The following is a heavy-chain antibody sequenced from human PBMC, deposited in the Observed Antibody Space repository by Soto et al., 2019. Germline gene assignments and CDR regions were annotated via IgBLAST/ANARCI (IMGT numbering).Heavy chain of an antibody. V-gene: IGHV3-30*15. Sequence: GGSLRLSCAASGFTFRTFAMHWVRQAPGKGLEWVAVISSDGFTQYYADSVKGRFTVSRDNSKNALFLQMSGLRPEDTAVYFCARAPTSRFDYWGQGTLVPVSS. CDR3: ARAPTSRFDY. CDR2: ISSDGFTQ. CDR1: GFTFRTFA. J-gene: IGHJ4*02.